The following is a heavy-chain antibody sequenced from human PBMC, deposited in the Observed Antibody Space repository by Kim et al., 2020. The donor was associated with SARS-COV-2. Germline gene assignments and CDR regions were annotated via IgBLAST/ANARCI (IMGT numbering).Heavy chain of an antibody. V-gene: IGHV3-7*04. Sequence: VKGRFTTSSATAKNSLYLQMNSLSAEDTAVYYCARGRITMVRGSKYFDYWGQGTLVTVSS. D-gene: IGHD3-10*01. J-gene: IGHJ4*02. CDR3: ARGRITMVRGSKYFDY.